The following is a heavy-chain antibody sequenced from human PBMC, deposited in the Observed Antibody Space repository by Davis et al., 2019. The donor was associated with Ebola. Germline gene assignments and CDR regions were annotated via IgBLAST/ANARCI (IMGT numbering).Heavy chain of an antibody. CDR1: GGSIISSSSY. CDR3: ARYPGMAAAGTGYYYGMDV. V-gene: IGHV4-39*01. D-gene: IGHD6-13*01. J-gene: IGHJ6*02. CDR2: IYYSGIT. Sequence: SETLSLTCTVSGGSIISSSSYWGWIRQPPRKGLEWIGSIYYSGITYYNPSLKSRVTISVDTSKNQVSLKLSPVTAADTAVYYCARYPGMAAAGTGYYYGMDVWGQGTTVTVSS.